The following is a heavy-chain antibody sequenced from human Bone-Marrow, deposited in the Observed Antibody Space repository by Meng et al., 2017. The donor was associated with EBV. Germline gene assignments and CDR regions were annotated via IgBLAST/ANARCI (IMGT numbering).Heavy chain of an antibody. J-gene: IGHJ4*02. V-gene: IGHV7-4-1*02. CDR3: ATSNNWSDFHY. CDR1: GYTFTSYT. Sequence: QVQLVQSGSELKKPGASGKVSCKTSGYTFTSYTLNWVRQAPGQGLEWMGWINTNTGNPTYALGFTGRIVFSLDTSVSTAYLQISSLRADDTGVYYCATSNNWSDFHYWGQGTLVTVSS. CDR2: INTNTGNP. D-gene: IGHD1-1*01.